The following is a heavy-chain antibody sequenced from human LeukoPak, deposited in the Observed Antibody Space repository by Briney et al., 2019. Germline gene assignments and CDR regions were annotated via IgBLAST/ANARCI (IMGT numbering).Heavy chain of an antibody. CDR1: GGSISSGGYY. Sequence: SETLSLTCTVSGGSISSGGYYWSWIRQPPGKGLEWIGYIYHSGSTYYNPSLKSRVTISVDRSKNQFSLKLSSVTAADTAVYYCARIIQLWLNLDYWGQGTLVTVSS. J-gene: IGHJ4*02. CDR3: ARIIQLWLNLDY. V-gene: IGHV4-30-2*01. CDR2: IYHSGST. D-gene: IGHD5-18*01.